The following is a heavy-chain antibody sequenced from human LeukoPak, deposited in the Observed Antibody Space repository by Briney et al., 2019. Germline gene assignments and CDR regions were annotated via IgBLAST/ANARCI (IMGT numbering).Heavy chain of an antibody. D-gene: IGHD2-8*01. CDR2: ISRGSSII. V-gene: IGHV3-48*02. Sequence: PGGSLRLPCAASGFTFSTYSMNWVRQAPGKGLEWVSYISRGSSIIFYADSVKGRFTISRDNAQNSLYLQMNSLRDEDTAVYYCARDLVYAFDIWGQGTMVTVSS. J-gene: IGHJ3*02. CDR3: ARDLVYAFDI. CDR1: GFTFSTYS.